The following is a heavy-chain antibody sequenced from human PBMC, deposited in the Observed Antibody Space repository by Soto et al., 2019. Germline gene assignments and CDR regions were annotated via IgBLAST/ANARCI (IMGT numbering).Heavy chain of an antibody. CDR1: GYTFTGYY. CDR3: ARARGGYGSGSYLAY. Sequence: ASVRVSFKVSGYTFTGYYMHWVRHAPGQGLEWMGWINPNSGGTNYAQKFQGRVTMTRDTSISTAYMELSRLRSDDTAVYYCARARGGYGSGSYLAYWGQGTLVTVSS. V-gene: IGHV1-2*02. J-gene: IGHJ4*02. D-gene: IGHD3-10*01. CDR2: INPNSGGT.